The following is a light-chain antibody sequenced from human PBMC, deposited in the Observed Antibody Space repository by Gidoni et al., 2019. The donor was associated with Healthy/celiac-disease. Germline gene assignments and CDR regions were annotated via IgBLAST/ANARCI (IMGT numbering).Light chain of an antibody. J-gene: IGKJ2*02. V-gene: IGKV4-1*01. CDR1: QSILYSSNNKNY. CDR2: WAS. Sequence: DIVMTQSPDSLAVSLGERATINCKSSQSILYSSNNKNYLAWYQQKPGQPPKLLIYWASTRKSGVPDRFSGSGSGTDFTLTISSLQAEDVAVYYCQQYYSTMCTFXXXTKLEIK. CDR3: QQYYSTMCT.